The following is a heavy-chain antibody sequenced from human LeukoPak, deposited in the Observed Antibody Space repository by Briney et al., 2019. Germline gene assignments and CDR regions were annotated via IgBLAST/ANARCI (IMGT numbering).Heavy chain of an antibody. Sequence: ASVKVSCKASGYTFTGYYMHWVRQAPGQGLEWMGWINPNSGGTNYAQKFQGRVTMTRDTSISTACMELSRLRSDDTAVYYCARGHCSDSSCYFWFDPWGQGTLVTVSS. CDR1: GYTFTGYY. CDR2: INPNSGGT. CDR3: ARGHCSDSSCYFWFDP. D-gene: IGHD2-15*01. V-gene: IGHV1-2*02. J-gene: IGHJ5*02.